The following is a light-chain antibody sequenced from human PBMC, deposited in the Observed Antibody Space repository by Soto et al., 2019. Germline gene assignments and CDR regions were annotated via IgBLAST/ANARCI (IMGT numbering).Light chain of an antibody. Sequence: DIQMTQSPSTLSASVGDRVTITCRASQNINTWLAWYQQKPGKAPKLLIYGASNLQSGVPSRFSGSGSGTQFTLTISSLQPDDFALYYCQQYETYSYTFGQGTKGGYQT. CDR3: QQYETYSYT. J-gene: IGKJ2*01. CDR2: GAS. CDR1: QNINTW. V-gene: IGKV1-5*01.